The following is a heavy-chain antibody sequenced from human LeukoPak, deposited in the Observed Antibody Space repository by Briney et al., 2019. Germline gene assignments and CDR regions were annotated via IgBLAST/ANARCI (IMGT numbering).Heavy chain of an antibody. V-gene: IGHV3-30*18. Sequence: PGGSLRLSCAASGFTFSSYGMHWVRQAPGKGLEWVAVISYDGSNKYYADSVKGRFTISRDNSKNTLYLQMNSLRAEDTAVYYCAKDRGSGWIFDYWGQGTLVTVSS. CDR3: AKDRGSGWIFDY. D-gene: IGHD6-19*01. CDR2: ISYDGSNK. CDR1: GFTFSSYG. J-gene: IGHJ4*02.